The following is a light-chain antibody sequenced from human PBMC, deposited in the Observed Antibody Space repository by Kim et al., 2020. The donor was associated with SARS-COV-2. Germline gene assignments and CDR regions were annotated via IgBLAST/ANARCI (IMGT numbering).Light chain of an antibody. CDR3: QQYNNWWT. V-gene: IGKV3-15*01. J-gene: IGKJ1*01. CDR1: QSVTSN. CDR2: GAS. Sequence: SVSPGESATFSCKASQSVTSNLAWYQHKPGQAPRLLIYGASIRATGIPARFSGSGSGTEFALTIDSLQSEDFAVYYCQQYNNWWTFGLGTKVDIK.